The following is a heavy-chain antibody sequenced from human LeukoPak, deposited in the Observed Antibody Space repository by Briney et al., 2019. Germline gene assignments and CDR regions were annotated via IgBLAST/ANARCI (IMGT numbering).Heavy chain of an antibody. CDR1: GFTFSSYG. CDR2: IWYDGSNK. CDR3: ARDRYSYGYYYYYGMDV. D-gene: IGHD5-18*01. Sequence: GRSLRLSCAASGFTFSSYGMHWVRQAPGKGLEWVAVIWYDGSNKYYADSVKGRFTISRDNSKNTLYLQMNSLRVEDTAVYYCARDRYSYGYYYYYGMDVWGQGTTVTVSS. V-gene: IGHV3-33*01. J-gene: IGHJ6*02.